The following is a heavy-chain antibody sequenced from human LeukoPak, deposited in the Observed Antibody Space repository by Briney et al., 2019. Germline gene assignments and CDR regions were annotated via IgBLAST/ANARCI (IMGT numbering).Heavy chain of an antibody. Sequence: GGSLRLSCAVSGVTLSNYGMSWARQAPGKGLEWVAGLSGSGGGKNYADSVQGRFTISRENPKNTLYIQMNSLRAENAAVYFCAKRGVVIRVFLVGFHKEAYYFDSWGQGALVTVSS. CDR3: AKRGVVIRVFLVGFHKEAYYFDS. V-gene: IGHV3-23*01. D-gene: IGHD3-10*01. J-gene: IGHJ4*02. CDR1: GVTLSNYG. CDR2: LSGSGGGK.